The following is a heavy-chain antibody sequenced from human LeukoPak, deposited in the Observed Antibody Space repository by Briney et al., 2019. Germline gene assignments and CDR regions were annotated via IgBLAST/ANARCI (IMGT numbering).Heavy chain of an antibody. Sequence: SETLSLTCAVSGGSISDYYWDWIRQPAGKGLEWIGHIYISGSTNYNPSFKSRVTMSADTSQNQISLRLSSVTAADTAVYYCARGYKATAGNNVDYWGQGTLVTVSS. J-gene: IGHJ4*02. D-gene: IGHD6-13*01. CDR1: GGSISDYY. CDR2: IYISGST. V-gene: IGHV4-4*07. CDR3: ARGYKATAGNNVDY.